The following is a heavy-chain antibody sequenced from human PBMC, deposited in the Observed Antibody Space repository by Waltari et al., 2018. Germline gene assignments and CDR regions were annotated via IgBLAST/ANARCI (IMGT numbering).Heavy chain of an antibody. CDR3: AKDKQWLNFDY. V-gene: IGHV3-30*18. Sequence: QVQLVESGGGVVQPGRSLRLSCAASGFTFISYGMHLIRQAPGKGLEWVAVIAYDGSNKYYADSVKGRFTISRDNSKNTLYLQMNSLRAEDTAVYYCAKDKQWLNFDYWGQGTLVTVSS. J-gene: IGHJ4*02. CDR1: GFTFISYG. CDR2: IAYDGSNK. D-gene: IGHD6-19*01.